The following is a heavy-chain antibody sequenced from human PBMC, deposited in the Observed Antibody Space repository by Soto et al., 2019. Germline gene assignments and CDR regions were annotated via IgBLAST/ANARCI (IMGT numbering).Heavy chain of an antibody. CDR1: SVSHAW. Sequence: SVSHAWMTWVRQAPGKGLAWVGRIKSKTDGGTTDYAAPVKGRFTISRDDSKNTLYLQMNSLKTEDTAVYYCTSLNFDYWGQGTLVTVSS. CDR3: TSLNFDY. CDR2: IKSKTDGGTT. J-gene: IGHJ4*02. V-gene: IGHV3-15*07.